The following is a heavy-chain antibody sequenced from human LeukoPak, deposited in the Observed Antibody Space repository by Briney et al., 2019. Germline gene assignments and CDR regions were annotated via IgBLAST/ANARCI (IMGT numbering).Heavy chain of an antibody. J-gene: IGHJ4*02. V-gene: IGHV3-73*01. Sequence: GGSLRLSCAASGFTFSGSAMHWVRQASGKGLEWVGRIRSKADSYATAYAASVKGRFTISREDSKNTAYLQMNSLKTEDTAVYYCTRPTSATMVRGVTPRDYWGQGTLVTVSS. D-gene: IGHD3-10*01. CDR1: GFTFSGSA. CDR2: IRSKADSYAT. CDR3: TRPTSATMVRGVTPRDY.